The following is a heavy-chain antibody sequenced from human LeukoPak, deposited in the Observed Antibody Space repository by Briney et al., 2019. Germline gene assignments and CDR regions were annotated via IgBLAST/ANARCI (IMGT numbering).Heavy chain of an antibody. V-gene: IGHV4-38-2*02. CDR3: ARAAAKLSYMDV. CDR2: IYHGGST. D-gene: IGHD6-25*01. J-gene: IGHJ6*03. Sequence: SETLSLTCTVSGYSISSGYYWGRIRQPPGKGLEWIGNIYHGGSTYYNPSLKSRVTISVDTSKNQFSLKVRSVTAADTAVYYCARAAAKLSYMDVWGKGTTVTVSS. CDR1: GYSISSGYY.